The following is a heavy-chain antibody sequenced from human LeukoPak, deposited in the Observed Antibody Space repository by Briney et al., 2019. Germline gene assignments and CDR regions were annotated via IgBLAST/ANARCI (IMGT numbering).Heavy chain of an antibody. V-gene: IGHV4-59*01. CDR3: AREGHYGMDV. J-gene: IGHJ6*02. Sequence: SETLSLTCAVYGGSFSGYYWSWIRQPPGKGLEWIGYIYYSGSTNYNPSLKSRVTISVDTSKNQFSLKLSSVTAADTAVYYCAREGHYGMDVWGQGTTVTVSS. CDR1: GGSFSGYY. CDR2: IYYSGST.